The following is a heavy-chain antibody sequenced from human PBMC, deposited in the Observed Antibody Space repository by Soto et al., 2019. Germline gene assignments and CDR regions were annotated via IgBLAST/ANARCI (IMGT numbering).Heavy chain of an antibody. CDR1: GFTFSSYA. Sequence: AGGSLRLSCAASGFTFSSYAMHWVRQAPGKGLEWVAVISYDGSNKYYADSVKGRFTISRDNSKNTLYLQMNSLRAEDTAVYYCASHPDYYDSSGYTVDYWGQGTLVTVSS. D-gene: IGHD3-22*01. CDR3: ASHPDYYDSSGYTVDY. CDR2: ISYDGSNK. J-gene: IGHJ4*02. V-gene: IGHV3-30-3*01.